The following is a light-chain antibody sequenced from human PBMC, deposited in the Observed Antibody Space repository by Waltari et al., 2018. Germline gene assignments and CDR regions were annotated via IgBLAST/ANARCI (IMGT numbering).Light chain of an antibody. Sequence: DIQLTQSPSTPPASVGNRITTTCRASQSISSWLAWYHQKPWKAPKLLIYQAFTLVSGVPSRFSGSGSGTEFTLTINSLQPDDFATYYCQQYNTYSRTFGQGTKVEIK. CDR1: QSISSW. J-gene: IGKJ1*01. CDR2: QAF. CDR3: QQYNTYSRT. V-gene: IGKV1-5*03.